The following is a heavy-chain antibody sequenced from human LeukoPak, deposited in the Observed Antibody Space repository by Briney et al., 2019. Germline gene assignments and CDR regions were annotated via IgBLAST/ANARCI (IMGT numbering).Heavy chain of an antibody. CDR3: AKNKGSGNPRYYYYYYMDV. Sequence: AETLTLSCAVSGFTFSNYCLSWVRQPPGQGLEWVSSISDVSGGRTHDASVVKGRFTISRDNSENTLYLQMNSLRAEDTAVYYCAKNKGSGNPRYYYYYYMDVWGKGTTVTISS. CDR1: GFTFSNYC. J-gene: IGHJ6*03. V-gene: IGHV3-23*01. CDR2: ISDVSGGRT. D-gene: IGHD3-10*01.